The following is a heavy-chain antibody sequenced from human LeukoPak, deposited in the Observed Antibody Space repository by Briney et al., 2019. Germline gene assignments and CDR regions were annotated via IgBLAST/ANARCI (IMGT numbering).Heavy chain of an antibody. CDR2: ISGSGGSI. CDR1: GFTFSSSA. D-gene: IGHD6-19*01. V-gene: IGHV3-23*01. Sequence: GGSLRLSCAASGFTFSSSAMSWVRQAPGTGLECVSSISGSGGSIYYADSVKGRVTISRDNSKNTLYLQMNSLRSEDTAVYYCAKSFLSGVSGIFDSWGQGTLVTVSS. CDR3: AKSFLSGVSGIFDS. J-gene: IGHJ4*02.